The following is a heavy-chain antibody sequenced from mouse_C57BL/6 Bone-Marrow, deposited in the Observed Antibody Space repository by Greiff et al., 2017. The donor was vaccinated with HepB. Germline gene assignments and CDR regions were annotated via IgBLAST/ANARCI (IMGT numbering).Heavy chain of an antibody. V-gene: IGHV5-9-1*02. CDR2: ISSGGDYI. D-gene: IGHD2-4*01. J-gene: IGHJ3*01. CDR1: GFTFSSYA. CDR3: TRDRDYDVEFAY. Sequence: EVQGVESGEGLVKPGGSLKLSCAASGFTFSSYAMSWVRQTPEKRLEWVAYISSGGDYIYYADTVKGRFTISRDNARNTLYLQMSSLKSEDTAMYYCTRDRDYDVEFAYWGQGTLVTVSA.